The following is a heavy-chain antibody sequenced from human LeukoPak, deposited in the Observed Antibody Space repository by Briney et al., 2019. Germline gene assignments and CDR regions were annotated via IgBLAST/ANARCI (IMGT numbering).Heavy chain of an antibody. Sequence: GGSLRLSCAASGFTFSSYGMHWVRQAPGKGLEWVAFIRYDGSNKYYADSVKGRFTISRDNSKNTLYLQMISLRAEDTAVYYCAKALDYGSGSYFDYWGQGTLVTVSS. CDR1: GFTFSSYG. J-gene: IGHJ4*02. CDR2: IRYDGSNK. D-gene: IGHD3-10*01. V-gene: IGHV3-30*02. CDR3: AKALDYGSGSYFDY.